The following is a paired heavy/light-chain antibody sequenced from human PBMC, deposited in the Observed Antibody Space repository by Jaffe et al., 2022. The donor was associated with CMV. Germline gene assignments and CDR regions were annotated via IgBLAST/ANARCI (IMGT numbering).Heavy chain of an antibody. D-gene: IGHD6-6*01. J-gene: IGHJ4*02. CDR1: GFTFSTYE. Sequence: EVQLVDSGGGLVQPGGSLRLSCVASGFTFSTYEMNWVRQAPGKGLEWVSYISSSGNTISYADSVKGRFTISRDNAKNSLSLQMNSLRVEDTAVYYCARDGSRQLDGNFDYWGQGTLVTVSS. CDR2: ISSSGNTI. V-gene: IGHV3-48*03. CDR3: ARDGSRQLDGNFDY.
Light chain of an antibody. CDR1: QSVSSSY. CDR2: GAS. J-gene: IGKJ2*01. CDR3: QQYGNSRYT. Sequence: EFVLTQSPGTLSLSPGERATLSCRASQSVSSSYLAWYQQKPGQAPRLLINGASSRATGIPDRFSGSGSGTDFTLTISRLEPEDFAVYYCQQYGNSRYTFGQGTKLEIK. V-gene: IGKV3-20*01.